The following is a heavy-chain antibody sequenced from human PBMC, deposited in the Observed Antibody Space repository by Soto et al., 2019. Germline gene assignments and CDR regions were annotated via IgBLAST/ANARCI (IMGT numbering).Heavy chain of an antibody. Sequence: QVPLVQSGAEVKKPGASVKVSCKASGYTFTSYDINWVRQATGQGLEWMGWMNPNSGNTGYAQKFQGRVTMTRNTSISTAYMELSSLRSEDTAVYYCARDSRAAAGNRRYYFDYWGQGTLVIVSS. CDR2: MNPNSGNT. J-gene: IGHJ4*02. CDR3: ARDSRAAAGNRRYYFDY. D-gene: IGHD6-13*01. V-gene: IGHV1-8*01. CDR1: GYTFTSYD.